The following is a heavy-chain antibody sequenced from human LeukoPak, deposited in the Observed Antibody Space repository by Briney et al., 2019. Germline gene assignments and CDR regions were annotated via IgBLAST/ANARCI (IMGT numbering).Heavy chain of an antibody. J-gene: IGHJ3*02. D-gene: IGHD6-13*01. CDR2: INPNSGGT. V-gene: IGHV1-2*04. Sequence: ASVKVSCKASGYTFTSYDINWVRQAPGRGLEWMGWINPNSGGTNYAQKFQGWVTMTRDTSISTAYMELSRLRSDDTAVYYCARGDSSWYYAFDIWGQGTMVTVSS. CDR1: GYTFTSYD. CDR3: ARGDSSWYYAFDI.